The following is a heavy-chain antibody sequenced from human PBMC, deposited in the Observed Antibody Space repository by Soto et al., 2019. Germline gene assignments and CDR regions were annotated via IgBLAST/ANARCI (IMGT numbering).Heavy chain of an antibody. J-gene: IGHJ5*02. D-gene: IGHD1-1*01. V-gene: IGHV1-24*01. CDR2: FDPEDGET. CDR3: AADLAPTDPYNWFEP. CDR1: GYTLTELS. Sequence: ASVKVSCKVSGYTLTELSMHWVRQAPGKGLEWMGGFDPEDGETIYAQKFQGRVTMTEDTSTDTAYMELSSLRSEDTAVYYCAADLAPTDPYNWFEPWGQGTLVTVSS.